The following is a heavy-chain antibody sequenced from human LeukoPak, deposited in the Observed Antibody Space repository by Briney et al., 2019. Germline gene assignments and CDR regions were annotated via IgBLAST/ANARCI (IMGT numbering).Heavy chain of an antibody. CDR3: ARGVVPGYFDY. J-gene: IGHJ4*02. CDR1: GFTFDNYW. V-gene: IGHV3-7*05. D-gene: IGHD2-8*01. Sequence: PGGSLTLSCAASGFTFDNYWLSWVRQAPGKGLEWVANIKQDGSEKHYVDSVKGRFTISRDNAKNSLYLQMNSLRAEDTAVYYCARGVVPGYFDYWGQGTLVTVSS. CDR2: IKQDGSEK.